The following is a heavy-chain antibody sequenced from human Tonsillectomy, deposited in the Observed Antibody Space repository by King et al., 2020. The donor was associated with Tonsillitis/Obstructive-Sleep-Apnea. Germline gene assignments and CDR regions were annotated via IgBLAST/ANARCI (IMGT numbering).Heavy chain of an antibody. D-gene: IGHD3-10*01. CDR1: GFTFSSYG. CDR2: IWYDGSNK. CDR3: ARGPYYGSGSYYHFDY. Sequence: VQLVESGGGVVQPGRSLRLSCAASGFTFSSYGMHWVRQAPGKGLEWVGVIWYDGSNKYYADSVKGRFTISRDNSKNTLYLQMNSLRAEDTAVYYCARGPYYGSGSYYHFDYWGQGTLVTVSS. V-gene: IGHV3-33*01. J-gene: IGHJ4*02.